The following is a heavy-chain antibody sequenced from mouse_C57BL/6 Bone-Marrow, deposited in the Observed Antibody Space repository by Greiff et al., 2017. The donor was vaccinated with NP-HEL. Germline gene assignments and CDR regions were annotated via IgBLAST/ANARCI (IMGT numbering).Heavy chain of an antibody. CDR1: GFNIKDDY. CDR2: IDPENGDT. CDR3: TTLDGYGDWYFDV. D-gene: IGHD2-2*01. Sequence: VHVKQSGAELVRPGASVKLSCTASGFNIKDDYMHWVKQRPEQGLEWIGWIDPENGDTEYASKFQGKATITADTSSNTAYLQLSSLTSEDTAVYYCTTLDGYGDWYFDVWGTGTTVTVSS. V-gene: IGHV14-4*01. J-gene: IGHJ1*03.